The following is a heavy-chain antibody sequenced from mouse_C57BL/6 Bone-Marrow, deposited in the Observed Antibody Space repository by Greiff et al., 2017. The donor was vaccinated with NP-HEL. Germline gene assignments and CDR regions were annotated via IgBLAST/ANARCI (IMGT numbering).Heavy chain of an antibody. D-gene: IGHD1-1*01. Sequence: DVQLQESGGGLVQPGGSLSLSCAASGFTFTDYYMSWVRQPPGKALEWLGFIRNKANGYTTEYSASVKGRFTISRDNSQSILYLQMNALRAEDSATYYCARCPLYYYGSSYWYFDVWGTGTTVTVSS. CDR2: IRNKANGYTT. V-gene: IGHV7-3*01. J-gene: IGHJ1*03. CDR1: GFTFTDYY. CDR3: ARCPLYYYGSSYWYFDV.